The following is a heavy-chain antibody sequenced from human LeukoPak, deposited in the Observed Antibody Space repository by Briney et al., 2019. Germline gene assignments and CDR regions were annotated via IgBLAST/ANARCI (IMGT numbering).Heavy chain of an antibody. V-gene: IGHV3-7*01. J-gene: IGHJ6*03. Sequence: GGSLRLSCTASGFSLSGYWMTWVRQAPGKGLEWVADIKQDGSEKLYVNSVRGRFTISRDNAKMSLFLQMNSLRAEDTAVYYCARDNGVVHGVYYMDVWGKGTTVTVS. CDR2: IKQDGSEK. D-gene: IGHD3-3*01. CDR1: GFSLSGYW. CDR3: ARDNGVVHGVYYMDV.